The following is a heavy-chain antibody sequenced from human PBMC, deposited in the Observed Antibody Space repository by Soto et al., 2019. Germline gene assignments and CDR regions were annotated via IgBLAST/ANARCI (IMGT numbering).Heavy chain of an antibody. CDR2: IYYAGGT. CDR1: GDSISRGGYY. CDR3: ARDGGYGGPIDS. Sequence: SETLSLTCSVSGDSISRGGYYWSWIRQHPGKGLEWIGYIYYAGGTYYNPSLRSRLIISLDMSKNQVSLNLDSVTAADTAMYYCARDGGYGGPIDSWGQGTLVTVSS. J-gene: IGHJ5*01. D-gene: IGHD2-15*01. V-gene: IGHV4-31*02.